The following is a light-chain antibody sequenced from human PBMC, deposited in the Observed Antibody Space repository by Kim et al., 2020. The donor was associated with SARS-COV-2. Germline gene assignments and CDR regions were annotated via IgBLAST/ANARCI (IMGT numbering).Light chain of an antibody. CDR3: HQANSFPYS. CDR2: AAT. CDR1: QDIRVW. V-gene: IGKV1-12*01. Sequence: DIQMTQSPSSVSASVGDTVTITCRASQDIRVWLAWYQQKPGKAPELLVYAATSLQTGVPSRFSGSGSGTDFTLTISSLQPEDCATYFCHQANSFPYSFGQGTKVDIK. J-gene: IGKJ2*03.